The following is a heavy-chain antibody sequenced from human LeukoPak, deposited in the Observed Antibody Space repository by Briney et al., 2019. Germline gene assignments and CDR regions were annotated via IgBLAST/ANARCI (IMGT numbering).Heavy chain of an antibody. V-gene: IGHV3-23*01. D-gene: IGHD3-22*01. Sequence: GGSLRLSCRASGFTFSAYAMTWVRQAPGKGLEWVSGISGSGGSTYYSGSVKGRFTISRDNSKNTLFLQMNSLRAEDTALYFCAKGKSGDSSDYYPDYWGQGTLVIVSS. J-gene: IGHJ4*02. CDR2: ISGSGGST. CDR1: GFTFSAYA. CDR3: AKGKSGDSSDYYPDY.